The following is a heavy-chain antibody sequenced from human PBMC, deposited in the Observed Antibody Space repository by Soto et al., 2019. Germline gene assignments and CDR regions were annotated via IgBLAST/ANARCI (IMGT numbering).Heavy chain of an antibody. CDR3: ARESHDILTGPPWVWYFDL. Sequence: QVQLQQWGAGPLRPLETLSLTCGVSGGSFSGYYWAWIRQSPGKGLEWIGEINDRGSINYNPSLKSGVSISVDTSQNHYSLHLRSVTAADTAVYYCARESHDILTGPPWVWYFDLWGRGTLVTVSS. D-gene: IGHD3-9*01. J-gene: IGHJ2*01. V-gene: IGHV4-34*01. CDR1: GGSFSGYY. CDR2: INDRGSI.